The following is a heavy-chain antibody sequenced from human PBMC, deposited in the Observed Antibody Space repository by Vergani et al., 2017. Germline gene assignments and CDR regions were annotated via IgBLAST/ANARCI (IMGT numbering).Heavy chain of an antibody. J-gene: IGHJ4*02. CDR3: ARAGVRAGFDF. CDR2: ISYDGSNK. D-gene: IGHD2-8*01. CDR1: GFTFSSYA. Sequence: QVQLVESGGGVVQPGRSLRLSCAASGFTFSSYAMHWVRPAQGKGLEWVAVISYDGSNKYYADSVKGRFTISRDNSKNTLYLQMNSLRAEDTAVYYCARAGVRAGFDFWGQGTLVTVSS. V-gene: IGHV3-30-3*01.